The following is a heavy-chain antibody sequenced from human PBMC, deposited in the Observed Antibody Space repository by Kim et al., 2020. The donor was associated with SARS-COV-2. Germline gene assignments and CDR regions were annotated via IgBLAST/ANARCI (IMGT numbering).Heavy chain of an antibody. Sequence: GGSLRLSCVASGFTFDTYAMSWVRQAPGKGLEWVSFISGGGVNKYYADSVRGRFTISRDNSKNSLYFQMNSLRDKDTALYYCAKMGVVAGDNYYYDYGM. CDR1: GFTFDTYA. CDR2: ISGGGVNK. V-gene: IGHV3-23*01. J-gene: IGHJ6*01. D-gene: IGHD6-19*01. CDR3: AKMGVVAGDNYYYDYGM.